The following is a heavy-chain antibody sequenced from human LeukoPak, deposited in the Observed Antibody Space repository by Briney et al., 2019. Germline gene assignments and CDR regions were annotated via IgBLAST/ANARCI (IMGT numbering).Heavy chain of an antibody. J-gene: IGHJ4*02. V-gene: IGHV3-74*01. Sequence: GGSLRLSCAASGFIFSSYWMHWARQAPGKGLVWVSRIDRDGSSTTYADSVKGRFTISRDNAKNTLYLQMTSLRAEDTAVYYCAGGAGGGSWDWGQGTLVTVSS. CDR1: GFIFSSYW. CDR2: IDRDGSST. CDR3: AGGAGGGSWD. D-gene: IGHD2-15*01.